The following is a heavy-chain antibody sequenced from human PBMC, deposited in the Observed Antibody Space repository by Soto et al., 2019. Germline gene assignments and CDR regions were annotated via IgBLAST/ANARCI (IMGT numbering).Heavy chain of an antibody. V-gene: IGHV1-69*13. CDR1: GGTFSSYA. D-gene: IGHD6-13*01. CDR2: IIPIFGTA. J-gene: IGHJ6*02. CDR3: ARDDSSSWYAPGQNYYYGMDV. Sequence: SVKVSCKASGGTFSSYAISWVRQAPGQGLEWMGGIIPIFGTANYAQKFQGRVTITADESTSTAYMELSSLRSEDTAVYYCARDDSSSWYAPGQNYYYGMDVWGQGTTVTVSS.